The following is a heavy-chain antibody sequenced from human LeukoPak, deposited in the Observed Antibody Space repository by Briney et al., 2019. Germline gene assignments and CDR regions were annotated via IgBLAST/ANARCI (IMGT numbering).Heavy chain of an antibody. Sequence: GASVKVSCKGSGYTFTGYYMHWVRQAPGQGLEWMGWINPNSGGTNYAQKFQGWVTMTRDTSISTAYMELSRLGSDDTAVYYCAREAPYYYGSGSYPYFQHWGQGTLVTVSS. CDR1: GYTFTGYY. V-gene: IGHV1-2*04. J-gene: IGHJ1*01. CDR2: INPNSGGT. CDR3: AREAPYYYGSGSYPYFQH. D-gene: IGHD3-10*01.